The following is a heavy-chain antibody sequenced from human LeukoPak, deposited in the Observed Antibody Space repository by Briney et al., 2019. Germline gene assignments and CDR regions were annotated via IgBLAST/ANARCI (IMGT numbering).Heavy chain of an antibody. CDR2: INPSGGST. CDR3: ARDGWEGATTTFYYYYYGMDV. D-gene: IGHD1-26*01. V-gene: IGHV1-46*01. CDR1: GYTFTSYD. J-gene: IGHJ6*02. Sequence: ASVKVSCKASGYTFTSYDINWVRQATGQGLEWMGIINPSGGSTSYAQKFQGRVTMTRDTSTSTVYMELSSLRSEDTAVYYCARDGWEGATTTFYYYYYGMDVWGQGTTVTVSS.